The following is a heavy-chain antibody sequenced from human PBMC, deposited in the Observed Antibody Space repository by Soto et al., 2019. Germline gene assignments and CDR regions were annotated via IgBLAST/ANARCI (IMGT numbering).Heavy chain of an antibody. V-gene: IGHV3-15*07. D-gene: IGHD1-1*01. J-gene: IGHJ4*02. CDR2: VKSKTNSEAT. CDR1: GFTFSNAW. CDR3: TIYLADNWNYRNYFDY. Sequence: GGSLRLSCAASGFTFSNAWINWVRQAPGKGLEWVGRVKSKTNSEATEYAEPVKGRFTISRDDSKNTAYLQMNSLKTEDTAVYCCTIYLADNWNYRNYFDYWGQGTLVTVSS.